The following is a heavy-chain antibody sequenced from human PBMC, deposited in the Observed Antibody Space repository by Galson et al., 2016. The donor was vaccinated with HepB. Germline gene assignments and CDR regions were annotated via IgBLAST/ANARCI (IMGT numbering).Heavy chain of an antibody. Sequence: SLRLSCAASGFTFSSYAMSWVRQAPGKGLEWVSVISGSGGSTYYIDSVKGRFTISRDNSKNTLYLQMNSLRAEDTAVYSCAKHGVTGGWGSVDYWGQGTLVTVSS. CDR2: ISGSGGST. V-gene: IGHV3-23*01. D-gene: IGHD2-8*02. CDR3: AKHGVTGGWGSVDY. J-gene: IGHJ4*02. CDR1: GFTFSSYA.